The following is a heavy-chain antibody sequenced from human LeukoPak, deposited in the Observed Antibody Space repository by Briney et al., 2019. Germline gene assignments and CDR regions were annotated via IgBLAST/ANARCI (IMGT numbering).Heavy chain of an antibody. CDR3: ARDLLSTAGYFDY. Sequence: PSETLSLTWTVSGGFISSYYWSWIRQPPGKGLEWIGNIYYSGSTNYNPSLKSRVTISVDTSKNQFSLNLSSVTAADTAVYYFARDLLSTAGYFDYWGQGTLVTVSS. D-gene: IGHD6-19*01. V-gene: IGHV4-59*01. J-gene: IGHJ4*02. CDR1: GGFISSYY. CDR2: IYYSGST.